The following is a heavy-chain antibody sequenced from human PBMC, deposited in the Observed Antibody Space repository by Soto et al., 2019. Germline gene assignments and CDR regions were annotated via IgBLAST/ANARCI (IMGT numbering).Heavy chain of an antibody. CDR2: ISSSSSYI. V-gene: IGHV3-21*01. CDR1: GFTFSSYS. Sequence: LRLSCAASGFTFSSYSMNWVRQAPGKGLEWVSSISSSSSYIYYADSVKGRFTISRDNAKNSLYLQMNSLRAEDTAVYYCARDNRLLWFGESHDWFDPWGQGTLVTVSS. J-gene: IGHJ5*02. D-gene: IGHD3-10*01. CDR3: ARDNRLLWFGESHDWFDP.